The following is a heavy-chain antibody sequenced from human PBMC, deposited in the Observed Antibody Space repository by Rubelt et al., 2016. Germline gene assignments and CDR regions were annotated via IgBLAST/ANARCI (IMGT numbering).Heavy chain of an antibody. CDR2: INHSGST. V-gene: IGHV4-34*01. CDR1: GGSFSGFY. Sequence: QVQLQQWGAGLLKPSETLSLTCAVYGGSFSGFYWSWIRQPPGKGLEWIGEINHSGSTNYNPSFNRRVTHTCDTSRNRFSLKLGLVTAAETALYYCARLDRGWLQLDWGQGTLVTVSS. D-gene: IGHD5-18*01. J-gene: IGHJ4*02. CDR3: ARLDRGWLQLD.